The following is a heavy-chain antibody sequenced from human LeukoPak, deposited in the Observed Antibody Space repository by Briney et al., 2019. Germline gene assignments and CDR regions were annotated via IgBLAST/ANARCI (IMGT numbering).Heavy chain of an antibody. J-gene: IGHJ1*01. Sequence: GGSLRLSCTASGFTFSDYYMSWIRQAPGKGLEWVSYTSSSGRTIHYTDSVKGRFTISRDNSKNTVSLQMNSLRGEDTAVYYCAIDDAWGRYKHWGQGTLVTVSS. CDR1: GFTFSDYY. CDR2: TSSSGRTI. CDR3: AIDDAWGRYKH. D-gene: IGHD3-16*01. V-gene: IGHV3-11*01.